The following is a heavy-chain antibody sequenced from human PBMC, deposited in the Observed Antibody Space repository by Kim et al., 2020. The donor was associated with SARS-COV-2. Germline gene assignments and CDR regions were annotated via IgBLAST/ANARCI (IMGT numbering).Heavy chain of an antibody. Sequence: GGSLRLSCAASGFTFSSYSMNWVRQAPGKGLEWVSSISSSSSYIYYADSVKGRFTISRDNAKNSLYLQMNSLRAEDTAVYYCARASIPQLPLLWFGEAKDKPEITFDYWGQGTLVTVSS. V-gene: IGHV3-21*01. CDR2: ISSSSSYI. J-gene: IGHJ4*02. D-gene: IGHD3-10*01. CDR3: ARASIPQLPLLWFGEAKDKPEITFDY. CDR1: GFTFSSYS.